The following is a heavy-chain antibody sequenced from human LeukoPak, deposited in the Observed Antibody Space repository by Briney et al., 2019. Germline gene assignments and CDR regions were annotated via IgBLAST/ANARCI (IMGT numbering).Heavy chain of an antibody. CDR3: ARDPAYSSGWYDAFDI. J-gene: IGHJ3*02. Sequence: PGGSLRLSCAASGFTFSSYWMSLVRQAAGKGLEWVANIKQDGSEKYYVDSVKGRFTISRDNAKNSLYLQMNSLRAEDTAVYYCARDPAYSSGWYDAFDIWGQGTMVTVSS. V-gene: IGHV3-7*01. D-gene: IGHD6-19*01. CDR2: IKQDGSEK. CDR1: GFTFSSYW.